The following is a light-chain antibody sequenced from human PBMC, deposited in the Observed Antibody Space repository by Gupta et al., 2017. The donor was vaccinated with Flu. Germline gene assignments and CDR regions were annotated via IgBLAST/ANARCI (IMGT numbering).Light chain of an antibody. CDR1: VLSKRF. CDR2: RDT. J-gene: IGLJ2*01. CDR3: QSADTSGPYVI. V-gene: IGLV3-25*02. Sequence: SYELAQPPPVSVSPGQTARITCSGDVLSKRFSYWFQQKPGQAPLLVIYRDTERPSGVPERFSGSISGTTATLAISGVQSEDEADYYCQSADTSGPYVIFGGGTKLTVL.